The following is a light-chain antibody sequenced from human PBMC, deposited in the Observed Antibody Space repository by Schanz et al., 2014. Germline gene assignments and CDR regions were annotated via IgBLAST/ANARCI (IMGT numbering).Light chain of an antibody. CDR3: CSYAGSSHVV. CDR2: DVT. CDR1: SSDVGDYNS. Sequence: QSALTQPASVSGSPGQSITMSCSGTSSDVGDYNSVSWDQQHPGKAPKVMIHDVTNRTSGVSSRFSGSKSGNTASLTTSGLQAEDEADYYCCSYAGSSHVVFGGGTKLTVL. J-gene: IGLJ2*01. V-gene: IGLV2-14*03.